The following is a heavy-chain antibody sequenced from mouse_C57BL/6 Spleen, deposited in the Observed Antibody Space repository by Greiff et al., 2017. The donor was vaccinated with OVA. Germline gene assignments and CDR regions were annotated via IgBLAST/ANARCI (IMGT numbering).Heavy chain of an antibody. CDR1: GFTFSDYY. Sequence: EVKLVESEGGLVQPGSSMKLSCTASGFTFSDYYMAWVRQVPEKGLEWVANINYDGSSTYYLDSLKSRFIISRDNAKNILYLQMSSLKSEDTATYYCARDDDWGGFAYWGQGTLVTVSA. CDR3: ARDDDWGGFAY. V-gene: IGHV5-16*01. CDR2: INYDGSST. D-gene: IGHD2-4*01. J-gene: IGHJ3*01.